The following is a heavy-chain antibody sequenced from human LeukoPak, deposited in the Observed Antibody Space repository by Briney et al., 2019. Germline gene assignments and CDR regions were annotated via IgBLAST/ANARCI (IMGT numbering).Heavy chain of an antibody. V-gene: IGHV1-2*02. Sequence: ASVTVSCKASGYTFTGYYMHWVRQAPRRGLEWMGWINPNSGGTNYAQKFQGRITMTRDTSISTAYMELSRLRSDDTAVYYCARGSGTYDFDYWGQGILVTVSS. CDR1: GYTFTGYY. J-gene: IGHJ4*02. D-gene: IGHD1-26*01. CDR2: INPNSGGT. CDR3: ARGSGTYDFDY.